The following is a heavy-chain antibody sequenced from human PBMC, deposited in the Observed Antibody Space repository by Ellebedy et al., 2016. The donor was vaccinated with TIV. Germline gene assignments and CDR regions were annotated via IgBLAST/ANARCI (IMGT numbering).Heavy chain of an antibody. J-gene: IGHJ4*02. CDR1: GYSFTSYW. Sequence: GESLKISCKGSGYSFTSYWISWVRQMPGKGLEWMGRIDPSDSYTNYSPSFQGHVTISADKSISTAYLQWSSLKASDTAMYYCARRFCSGGSCYVYFDYWGQGTLVTVSS. CDR3: ARRFCSGGSCYVYFDY. V-gene: IGHV5-10-1*01. CDR2: IDPSDSYT. D-gene: IGHD2-15*01.